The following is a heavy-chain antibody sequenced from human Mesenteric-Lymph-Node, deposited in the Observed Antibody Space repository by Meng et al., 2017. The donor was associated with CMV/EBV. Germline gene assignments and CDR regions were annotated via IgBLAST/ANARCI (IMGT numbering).Heavy chain of an antibody. CDR2: INHSGST. CDR1: CSGYD. V-gene: IGHV4-34*01. J-gene: IGHJ4*02. D-gene: IGHD2-15*01. Sequence: CSGYDWSWIRQPPGKGLEWIGEINHSGSTNYNPSLKRRVTISVDTSKNQFSLKLSSVTAADTAVYYCARVSRYCSGGSCYGLYYFDYWGQGTLVTVSS. CDR3: ARVSRYCSGGSCYGLYYFDY.